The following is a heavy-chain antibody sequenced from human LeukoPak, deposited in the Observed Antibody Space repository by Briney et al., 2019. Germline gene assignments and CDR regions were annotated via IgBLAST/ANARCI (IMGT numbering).Heavy chain of an antibody. D-gene: IGHD3-10*01. CDR2: IYTSGST. CDR1: GGSLSSGSYY. Sequence: SETLSLTCTVSGGSLSSGSYYWSWIRQPAGEGLEWIGRIYTSGSTNYNPSLKSRVTISVDTSKNQFSLKLSSVTAADTAVYYCARMTMVRGVIASRFDYWGQGTLVTVSS. J-gene: IGHJ4*02. V-gene: IGHV4-61*02. CDR3: ARMTMVRGVIASRFDY.